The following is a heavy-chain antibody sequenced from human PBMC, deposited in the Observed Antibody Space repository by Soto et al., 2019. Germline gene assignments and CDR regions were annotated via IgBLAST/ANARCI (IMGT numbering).Heavy chain of an antibody. D-gene: IGHD5-18*01. CDR3: ARPTRGYSYGYYFDY. CDR1: GYTFTSYG. Sequence: ASVKVSCKASGYTFTSYGISWVRQAPGQGLEWMGWISAYNGNTNYAQKLQGRVTMTTDTSTSTAYMELRSLRSDDTAVYYCARPTRGYSYGYYFDYWGQGTLVTVSS. CDR2: ISAYNGNT. J-gene: IGHJ4*02. V-gene: IGHV1-18*01.